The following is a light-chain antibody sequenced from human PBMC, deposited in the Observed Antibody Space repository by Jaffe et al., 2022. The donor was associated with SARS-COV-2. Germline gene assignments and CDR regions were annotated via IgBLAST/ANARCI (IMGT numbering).Light chain of an antibody. Sequence: QSALTQPPSASGSPGQSVTISCTGTSSDIGGYHYVSWYQQHPGKAPKLMIYEINKRPSGVPDRFSGSKSGNTASLTVSGLQAEDEADYYCSSFAGDYYYVFGTGTKVTVL. V-gene: IGLV2-8*01. CDR3: SSFAGDYYYV. J-gene: IGLJ1*01. CDR1: SSDIGGYHY. CDR2: EIN.